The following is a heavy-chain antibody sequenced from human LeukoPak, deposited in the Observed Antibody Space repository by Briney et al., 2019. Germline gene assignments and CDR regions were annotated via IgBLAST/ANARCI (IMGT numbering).Heavy chain of an antibody. CDR3: ARNYDSSKDGNDY. D-gene: IGHD3-22*01. V-gene: IGHV1-18*04. CDR1: GYTFIGHY. CDR2: ISSYNGGT. Sequence: GASVKVSCKASGYTFIGHYMHWVRQAPGQGLEWTGWISSYNGGTNYAQKLQGRVTMTTDTSTSTAYMELRSLRSDDTAIYYCARNYDSSKDGNDYWGQGTLVTVSS. J-gene: IGHJ4*02.